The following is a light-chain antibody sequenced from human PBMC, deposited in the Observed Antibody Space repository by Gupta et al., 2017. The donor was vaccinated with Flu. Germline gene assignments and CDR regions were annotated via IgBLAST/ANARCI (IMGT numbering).Light chain of an antibody. J-gene: IGKJ2*01. Sequence: IVLAQSPCTLSLSPGETATRSCRASQSVNNNYLVWYQHTPGQAPGLLISGASNRATGVPDRFSGSGYGTEFTLTISRREPEDFAVYYCQQYGNSPYTFGQGTXMEIK. V-gene: IGKV3-20*01. CDR2: GAS. CDR3: QQYGNSPYT. CDR1: QSVNNNY.